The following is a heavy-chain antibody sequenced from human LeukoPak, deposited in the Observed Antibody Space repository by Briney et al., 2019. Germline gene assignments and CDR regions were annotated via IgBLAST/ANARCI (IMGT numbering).Heavy chain of an antibody. Sequence: GASVKVSCKAAGYTFSIYGVSWVGQSPGQGREWMGWIRAYKGNTNYAQKFQGRVTGTTYTATSTAHMWLRNLRSDETAVDYCAKQGYSSQSQGAADCWGQGTLVTVSS. J-gene: IGHJ4*02. D-gene: IGHD4-11*01. V-gene: IGHV1-18*01. CDR1: GYTFSIYG. CDR3: AKQGYSSQSQGAADC. CDR2: IRAYKGNT.